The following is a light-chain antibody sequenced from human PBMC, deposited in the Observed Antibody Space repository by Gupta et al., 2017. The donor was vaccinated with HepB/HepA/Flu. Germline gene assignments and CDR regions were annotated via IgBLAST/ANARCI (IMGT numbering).Light chain of an antibody. V-gene: IGLV2-11*01. Sequence: QSALTQPRSVSGSPGQSVTIPCTGTSSDVGGYNYVSWYQHHPGKAPKLMIYDVNKRPSGVPDRFSGSKSGNTASLTISGLQAEDEADYYCCSYAGSYTLVVFGGGTKLTVL. CDR1: SSDVGGYNY. CDR3: CSYAGSYTLVV. J-gene: IGLJ2*01. CDR2: DVN.